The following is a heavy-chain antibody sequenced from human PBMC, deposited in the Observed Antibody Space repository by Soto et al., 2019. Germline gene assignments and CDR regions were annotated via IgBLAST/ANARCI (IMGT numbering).Heavy chain of an antibody. CDR1: DASISTYY. V-gene: IGHV4-59*01. J-gene: IGHJ6*02. D-gene: IGHD5-18*01. Sequence: SETLSLTCTVSDASISTYYWSWIRQPPGKGLEWIGYISYSGSTKYNPSLKSRVTMSLDTSKSQFSLKLNSVTAADTAVYYCARDRGYSYGHYYGLDVWGQGTTVTVS. CDR3: ARDRGYSYGHYYGLDV. CDR2: ISYSGST.